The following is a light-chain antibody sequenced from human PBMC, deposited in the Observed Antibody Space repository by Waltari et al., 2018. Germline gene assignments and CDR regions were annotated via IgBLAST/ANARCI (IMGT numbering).Light chain of an antibody. Sequence: AIRITQSPSSLSASTGDRVTITCRASQGISTYLAWYQQKPGKAPKVLIQAASTLQSGVPSRFSGSGSGTDFTLTISCLQSEDFAIYYCQQYYSNPATFGQGTKVEIK. V-gene: IGKV1-8*01. CDR2: AAS. CDR1: QGISTY. J-gene: IGKJ1*01. CDR3: QQYYSNPAT.